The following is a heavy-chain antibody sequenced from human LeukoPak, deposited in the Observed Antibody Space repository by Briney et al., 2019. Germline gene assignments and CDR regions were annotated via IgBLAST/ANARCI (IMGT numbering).Heavy chain of an antibody. CDR2: IYYSGST. CDR1: GGSISSYY. V-gene: IGHV4-59*01. D-gene: IGHD1-1*01. CDR3: ARIGLERRDRYYYGMDV. Sequence: SETLSLTCTVSGGSISSYYWSWLRQPPGKGLEWLGYIYYSGSTNYNPSLKSRVTISVDTSKNQFSLKLSSVTAADTAVYYCARIGLERRDRYYYGMDVWGQGTTVTVSS. J-gene: IGHJ6*02.